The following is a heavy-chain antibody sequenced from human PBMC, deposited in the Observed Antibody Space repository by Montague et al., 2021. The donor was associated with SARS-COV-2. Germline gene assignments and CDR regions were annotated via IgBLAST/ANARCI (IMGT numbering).Heavy chain of an antibody. V-gene: IGHV4-31*03. J-gene: IGHJ5*02. CDR2: IYYSGST. Sequence: TLSLTCTVSGGSISSGGYYWSWIRQHPGKGLEWIGYIYYSGSTYYNPSLKSRVTISVDTSKNQFSLKLSSGTAADTAAYYCARARRGSGSGSYFDILVNWFDPWGQGTLVTVSS. CDR3: ARARRGSGSGSYFDILVNWFDP. D-gene: IGHD3-10*01. CDR1: GGSISSGGYY.